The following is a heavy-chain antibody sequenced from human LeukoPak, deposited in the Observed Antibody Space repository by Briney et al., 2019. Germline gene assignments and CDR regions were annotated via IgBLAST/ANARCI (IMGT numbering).Heavy chain of an antibody. CDR2: INSDGSST. D-gene: IGHD6-13*01. J-gene: IGHJ4*02. V-gene: IGHV3-74*01. Sequence: GGSLRLSCAASGFTFSSYWMHWVRQAPGKGLVWVSRINSDGSSTSYADSVKGRFTISRDNAKNTLYLQMNSLRAEDTALYYCAKGRATGYSSSWDLDYWGQGTLVTVSS. CDR3: AKGRATGYSSSWDLDY. CDR1: GFTFSSYW.